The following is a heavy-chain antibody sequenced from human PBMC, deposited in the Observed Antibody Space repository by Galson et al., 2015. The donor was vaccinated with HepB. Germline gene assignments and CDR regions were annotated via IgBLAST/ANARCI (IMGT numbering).Heavy chain of an antibody. CDR3: AREQRGYDFWSGYSLTGYYYGMDV. V-gene: IGHV1-18*04. CDR1: GYTFTSDG. Sequence: SVKVSCKASGYTFTSDGISWVRQAPGQGLEWMGWISAYNGNTNYVQKLQGRVTMTTDTSTSTAYMELRSLRSDDTAVYYRAREQRGYDFWSGYSLTGYYYGMDVWGQGTTVTVSS. J-gene: IGHJ6*02. D-gene: IGHD3-3*01. CDR2: ISAYNGNT.